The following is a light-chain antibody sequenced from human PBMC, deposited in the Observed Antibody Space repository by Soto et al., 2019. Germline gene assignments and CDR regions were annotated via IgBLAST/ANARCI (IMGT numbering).Light chain of an antibody. CDR3: QHYDHVQVT. J-gene: IGKJ5*01. CDR2: DAS. Sequence: DIQMTQSPSSVSAFVGESLTITCHASQRISAFLNWYQQKPGKAPNLLIYDASSLKTGVPSRFSGSGSGTDFTFTINSLQPEDFATYYCQHYDHVQVTFGQGTRREIK. V-gene: IGKV1-33*01. CDR1: QRISAF.